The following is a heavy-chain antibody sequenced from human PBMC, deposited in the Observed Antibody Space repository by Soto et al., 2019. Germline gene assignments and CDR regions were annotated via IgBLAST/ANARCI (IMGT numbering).Heavy chain of an antibody. V-gene: IGHV1-3*01. CDR1: GYTFSTHA. J-gene: IGHJ5*01. Sequence: ASVKVSCKASGYTFSTHAMHWVRQAPGQGLEWMAWINAGNGHTTYSQKFQGRVTITRDTSARTVYMELRSLRFEDTATYYCARGSAVGGDWFDSWGQGTMVTVSS. CDR2: INAGNGHT. CDR3: ARGSAVGGDWFDS. D-gene: IGHD3-16*01.